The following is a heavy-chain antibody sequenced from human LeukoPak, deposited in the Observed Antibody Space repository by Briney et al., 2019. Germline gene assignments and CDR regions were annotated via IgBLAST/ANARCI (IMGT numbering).Heavy chain of an antibody. CDR1: GFTFSSYA. V-gene: IGHV3-23*01. D-gene: IGHD6-19*01. Sequence: GGSLRLSCAASGFTFSSYAMSWVRQAPGKGLEWVSAISGSGGSTYYADSVKGRFTISRDNSKNTLYLQMNSLRAEDTAVYYCAKPPIAVAGKSPNSYFDLWGRGTLVTVSS. J-gene: IGHJ2*01. CDR2: ISGSGGST. CDR3: AKPPIAVAGKSPNSYFDL.